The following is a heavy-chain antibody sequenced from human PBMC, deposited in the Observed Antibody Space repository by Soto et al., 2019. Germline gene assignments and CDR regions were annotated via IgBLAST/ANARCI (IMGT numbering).Heavy chain of an antibody. CDR3: ARLYWGRYFDL. CDR1: GCSISSRGYY. Sequence: SETLSLTCTFSGCSISSRGYYWGWIRQPPGKGLEWIGTIYYSGSTYYNPSLKSRVTISVDTSENQFSLKLSSVTAADTAVFYCARLYWGRYFDLWGRGTLVTVSS. D-gene: IGHD7-27*01. V-gene: IGHV4-39*01. J-gene: IGHJ2*01. CDR2: IYYSGST.